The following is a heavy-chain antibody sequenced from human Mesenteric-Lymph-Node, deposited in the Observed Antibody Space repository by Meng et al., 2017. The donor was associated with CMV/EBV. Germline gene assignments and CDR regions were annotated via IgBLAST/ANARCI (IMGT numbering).Heavy chain of an antibody. V-gene: IGHV2-5*02. CDR1: GFSRSTSGVG. CDR2: IYWDDDK. CDR3: ALRLSSSWYFDY. D-gene: IGHD6-13*01. J-gene: IGHJ4*02. Sequence: PFSGFSRSTSGVGVGWIRQPPGEALEWLALIYWDDDKSYSPSLKSRLTITKDPSKNQVVLTMTNMDPVDTATYYCALRLSSSWYFDYWGQGTLVTVSS.